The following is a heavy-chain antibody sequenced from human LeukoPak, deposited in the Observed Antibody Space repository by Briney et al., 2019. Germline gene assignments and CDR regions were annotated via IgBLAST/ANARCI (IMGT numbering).Heavy chain of an antibody. CDR1: GFTFSSYG. Sequence: PGGSLRLSCAASGFTFSSYGMHWVRQAPGKGLEWVAFIRYDGSNKYYADSVKGRFTISRDNSKNTLYLQMNSLRAEDTAVYYCAKVRDRDDFWSGYYTYYFDYWGQGTLVTVSS. CDR2: IRYDGSNK. CDR3: AKVRDRDDFWSGYYTYYFDY. D-gene: IGHD3-3*01. J-gene: IGHJ4*02. V-gene: IGHV3-30*02.